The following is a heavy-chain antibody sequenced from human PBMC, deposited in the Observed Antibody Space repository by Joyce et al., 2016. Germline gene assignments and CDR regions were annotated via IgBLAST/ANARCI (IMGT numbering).Heavy chain of an antibody. CDR3: STFEENGY. CDR2: IGSSAIDT. V-gene: IGHV3-21*02. J-gene: IGHJ4*01. CDR1: GLTFRSAT. Sequence: EVQLVESGGGLVKPGGSLRLSCAGSGLTFRSATMNWVRQAPGRWLEWVSSIGSSAIDTYYTASVKGRFIISRDNAKNSLFLQMDYLRAEDTAVYYCSTFEENGYWGQGTLVTVSS. D-gene: IGHD2-2*03.